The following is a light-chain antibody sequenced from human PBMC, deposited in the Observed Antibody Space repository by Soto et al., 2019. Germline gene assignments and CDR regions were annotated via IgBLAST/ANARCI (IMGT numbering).Light chain of an antibody. CDR2: DAS. CDR3: QQYEGYPYT. Sequence: DIQMTQSPSTLSASVGDRVTITCRAGQYISSWLAWYQQKPGKAPKLPIYDASSLESGVPSTFSGSRSGTEFTLTISSLQPDDFATYYCQQYEGYPYTFGPGTKLEIK. J-gene: IGKJ2*01. V-gene: IGKV1-5*01. CDR1: QYISSW.